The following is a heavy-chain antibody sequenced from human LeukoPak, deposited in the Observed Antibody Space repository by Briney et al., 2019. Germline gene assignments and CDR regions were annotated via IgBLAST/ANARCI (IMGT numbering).Heavy chain of an antibody. J-gene: IGHJ5*02. CDR2: IWYDGSNK. CDR3: ARDLGYCSSTSCYRDWNWFDP. D-gene: IGHD2-2*02. CDR1: GFTFSSYG. V-gene: IGHV3-33*01. Sequence: PGGSLRLSCAASGFTFSSYGMHWVRQAPGKGLEWVAVIWYDGSNKYYADSVKGRFTISRDNAKNSLYLQMNSLRAEDTAVYYCARDLGYCSSTSCYRDWNWFDPWGQGTLVTVSS.